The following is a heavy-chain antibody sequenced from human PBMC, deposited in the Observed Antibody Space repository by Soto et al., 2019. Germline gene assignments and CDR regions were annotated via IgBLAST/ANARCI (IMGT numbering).Heavy chain of an antibody. CDR3: ARHRGYYDILTGYYTELNFDY. V-gene: IGHV4-59*08. Sequence: PSETLSLTCSVSCGSMTSYYWTWIRRPPGKGLEWIGYVYYSGNTDYNPSLKSRVTISVDTSKNQFSLKLSSVTAADTAVYYCARHRGYYDILTGYYTELNFDYWGQGTLVTVSS. J-gene: IGHJ4*02. D-gene: IGHD3-9*01. CDR1: CGSMTSYY. CDR2: VYYSGNT.